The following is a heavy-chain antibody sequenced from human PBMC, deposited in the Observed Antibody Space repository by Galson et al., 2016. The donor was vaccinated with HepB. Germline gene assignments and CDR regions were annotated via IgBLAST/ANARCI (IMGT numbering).Heavy chain of an antibody. CDR1: GITLRGYA. Sequence: SLRLSCAPSGITLRGYAMNWVRQAPGKGLDWVSCISRGGTYTYYADSVKGRFTVSRDNAKNSLYLQMNNLRAEDTALYYCAGERLDSSGYSYPDAFEIWGLGTMVTVSS. CDR3: AGERLDSSGYSYPDAFEI. CDR2: ISRGGTYT. D-gene: IGHD3-22*01. V-gene: IGHV3-21*01. J-gene: IGHJ3*02.